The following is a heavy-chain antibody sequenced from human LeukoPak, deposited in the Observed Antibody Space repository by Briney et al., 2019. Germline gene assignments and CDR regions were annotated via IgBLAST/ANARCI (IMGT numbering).Heavy chain of an antibody. D-gene: IGHD6-19*01. J-gene: IGHJ5*02. CDR3: ARSPGYSSGWGVP. CDR2: INHSGST. Sequence: SETLSLTCAVYGGSFSGYYWSWIRQPPGKGLGWIGEINHSGSTNYNPSLKSRVPISVDPCKNQFSLKLSSVPAADTAVYYCARSPGYSSGWGVPWGQGTLVTVSS. V-gene: IGHV4-34*01. CDR1: GGSFSGYY.